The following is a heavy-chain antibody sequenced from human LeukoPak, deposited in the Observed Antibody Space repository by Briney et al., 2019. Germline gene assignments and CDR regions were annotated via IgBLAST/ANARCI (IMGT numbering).Heavy chain of an antibody. CDR1: GGTFSSYA. Sequence: ASVKVSCKASGGTFSSYAISWVRQAPGQGLEWMGGIIPIFGTANYAQKFQGRVTITADKSTGTAYMELSSLRSEDTAVYYCASAVAGSVMDYWGQGTLVTVSS. J-gene: IGHJ4*02. CDR2: IIPIFGTA. V-gene: IGHV1-69*06. D-gene: IGHD6-19*01. CDR3: ASAVAGSVMDY.